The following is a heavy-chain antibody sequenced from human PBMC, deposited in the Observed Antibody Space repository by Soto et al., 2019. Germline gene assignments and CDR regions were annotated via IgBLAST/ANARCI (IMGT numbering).Heavy chain of an antibody. CDR2: ISGSGGST. V-gene: IGHV3-23*01. Sequence: EVQLLESGGGLVQPGGSLRLSCAASGFTFSSYAMSWVRQAPGKGLEWVSAISGSGGSTYYADSVKGRFTISRNNSKNTLYLQMNSLRAEDTAVYYCAKAKGWSGSYFDYWGQGTLVTVSS. CDR1: GFTFSSYA. D-gene: IGHD1-26*01. J-gene: IGHJ4*02. CDR3: AKAKGWSGSYFDY.